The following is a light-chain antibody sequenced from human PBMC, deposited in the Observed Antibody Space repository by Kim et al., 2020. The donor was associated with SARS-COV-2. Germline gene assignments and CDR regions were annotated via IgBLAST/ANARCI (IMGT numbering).Light chain of an antibody. CDR3: QQYDNSPWT. V-gene: IGKV1-5*03. J-gene: IGKJ1*01. CDR2: KAS. Sequence: DIQMTQSPNTLSASVGDRVTITCRASQSISSHLAWYQQKPGRAPKLLIYKASTLESGVPSRFSGSGSGTEFTLSISSLQPDDFATFYCQQYDNSPWTFGRGTKLEIK. CDR1: QSISSH.